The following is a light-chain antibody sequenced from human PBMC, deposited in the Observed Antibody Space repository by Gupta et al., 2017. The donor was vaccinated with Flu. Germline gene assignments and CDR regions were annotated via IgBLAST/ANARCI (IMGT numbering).Light chain of an antibody. CDR3: QQLGTSGDT. J-gene: IGKJ3*01. V-gene: IGKV3-20*01. CDR2: GAS. CDR1: QTVSSSY. Sequence: ERATLSCRTSQTVSSSYLAWYQQKPGQAPRLLICGASNRATGIPDRFSGSGSGTDFTLTISRLEPEDFAVYYCQQLGTSGDTFGPGTKVDIK.